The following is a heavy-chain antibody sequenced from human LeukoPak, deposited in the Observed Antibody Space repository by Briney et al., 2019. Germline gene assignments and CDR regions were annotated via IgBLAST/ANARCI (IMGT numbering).Heavy chain of an antibody. CDR3: ARRQEWLPFDY. V-gene: IGHV4-39*01. CDR1: GGSISSSSYY. Sequence: SETLSLTCTVSGGSISSSSYYWGWLRQPPGKGLEWIGSIYYSGSTYYNPSLKSRVTISVDTSKNQFSLKLSSVTAADTAVYYCARRQEWLPFDYWGQGTLVTVSS. CDR2: IYYSGST. J-gene: IGHJ4*02. D-gene: IGHD3-3*01.